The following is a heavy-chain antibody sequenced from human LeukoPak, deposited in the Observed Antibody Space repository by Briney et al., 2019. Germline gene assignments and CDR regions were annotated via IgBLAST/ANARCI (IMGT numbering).Heavy chain of an antibody. CDR3: ARAWGPYPDDAFDI. D-gene: IGHD7-27*01. V-gene: IGHV1-46*01. Sequence: GASVKVSCKAFGYTFTSNYMHWVRQAPGQGPEWMGVISPSGGSTTYAQKFQGRVTLTRDMSTSTDYLELSSLRSEDTAVYYCARAWGPYPDDAFDIWGQGTMVTVSS. CDR1: GYTFTSNY. J-gene: IGHJ3*02. CDR2: ISPSGGST.